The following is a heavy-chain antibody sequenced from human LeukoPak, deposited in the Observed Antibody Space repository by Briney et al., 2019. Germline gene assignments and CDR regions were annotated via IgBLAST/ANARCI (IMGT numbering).Heavy chain of an antibody. V-gene: IGHV4-34*01. Sequence: SETLSLTCAVYGGSFSGYYWSWIRQPPGKGLEWIGEINHSGSTNYNPSLKSRVTISVDTYKNQFPLKLSSATAADRSVYYLASGVWMLDCSHRQRPPRARSAPWGQGTLFTVSS. D-gene: IGHD2-2*03. CDR3: ASGVWMLDCSHRQRPPRARSAP. CDR2: INHSGST. CDR1: GGSFSGYY. J-gene: IGHJ5*02.